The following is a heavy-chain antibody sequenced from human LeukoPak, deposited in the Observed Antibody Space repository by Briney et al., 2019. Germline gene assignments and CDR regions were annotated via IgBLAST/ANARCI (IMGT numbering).Heavy chain of an antibody. Sequence: QSGGSLRLSCAASGFTFNNYAMSWVRQAPGKGLEWVSAISGSGGSTYYADSVKGRFTISRDNSKNTLYLQMNSLRAEDTAVYYCAKPSSSYGDYYFDYWGQGTLVTVSS. D-gene: IGHD4-17*01. V-gene: IGHV3-23*01. J-gene: IGHJ4*02. CDR2: ISGSGGST. CDR3: AKPSSSYGDYYFDY. CDR1: GFTFNNYA.